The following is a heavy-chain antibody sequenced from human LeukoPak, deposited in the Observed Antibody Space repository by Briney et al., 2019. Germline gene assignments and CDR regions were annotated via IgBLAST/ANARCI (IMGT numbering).Heavy chain of an antibody. D-gene: IGHD2-15*01. CDR3: ARRNPDSCLDY. V-gene: IGHV3-30*04. CDR1: GFAFSSYT. Sequence: GGSLRLSCAASGFAFSSYTMHWVRQAPGKGLEWVAVISYAGTTILYADSVKGRFTISRDSSKSSLYLQMDSLRADDTAVYYCARRNPDSCLDYWGQGALVTVSS. J-gene: IGHJ4*02. CDR2: ISYAGTTI.